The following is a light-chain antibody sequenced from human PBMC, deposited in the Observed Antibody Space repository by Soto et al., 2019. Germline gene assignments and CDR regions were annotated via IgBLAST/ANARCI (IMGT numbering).Light chain of an antibody. Sequence: EIVMTQSPATLSVSPGEGATLSCRASQSVSIHLAWYQQTPGQAPRLLIYSASTRATGIPARFSGSGSGTEFTLTISSLQSEDFAVYYCQQYNKLPDTFGQGTKLDIK. V-gene: IGKV3-15*01. CDR3: QQYNKLPDT. J-gene: IGKJ2*01. CDR2: SAS. CDR1: QSVSIH.